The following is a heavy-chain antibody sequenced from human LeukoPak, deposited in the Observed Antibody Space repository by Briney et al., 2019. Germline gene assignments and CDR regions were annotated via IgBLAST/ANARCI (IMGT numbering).Heavy chain of an antibody. CDR1: GFTFSSYG. CDR3: ANYDFWSGYSSYYMDV. CDR2: IRHDGSTK. Sequence: GGSLRLSCAASGFTFSSYGMHWVRQAPGKGLEWVAFIRHDGSTKYYADSVKGRFTISRDSSKNTLYLQMNSLRAEDTAVYYCANYDFWSGYSSYYMDVWAKGTTVTVSS. V-gene: IGHV3-30*02. D-gene: IGHD3-3*01. J-gene: IGHJ6*03.